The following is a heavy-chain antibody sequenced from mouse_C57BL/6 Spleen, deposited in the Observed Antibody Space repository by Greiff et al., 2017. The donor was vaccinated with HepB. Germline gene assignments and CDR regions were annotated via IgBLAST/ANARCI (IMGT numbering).Heavy chain of an antibody. J-gene: IGHJ3*01. CDR1: GYTFTDYN. Sequence: EVQLQESGPELVKPGASVKIPCKASGYTFTDYNMDWVKQSHGKSLEWIGDINPNNGGTIYNQKFKGKATLTVDKSSSTAYMELRSLTSEDTAVYYCAIPDSSGYWFAYWGQGTLVTVSA. D-gene: IGHD3-2*02. CDR3: AIPDSSGYWFAY. CDR2: INPNNGGT. V-gene: IGHV1-18*01.